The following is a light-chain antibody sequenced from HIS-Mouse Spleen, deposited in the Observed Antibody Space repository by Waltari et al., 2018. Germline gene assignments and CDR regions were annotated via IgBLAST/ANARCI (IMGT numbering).Light chain of an antibody. J-gene: IGLJ3*02. CDR2: LNSDGSH. CDR1: SGHSRYA. CDR3: QTWGTGIHV. V-gene: IGLV4-69*01. Sequence: QLVLTQSPSASASLGASVKLTCTLSSGHSRYAIAWHQQQPEKGPRYLMKLNSDGSHRKGDGIPDRFSGSSSGAERYLTISSLQSEDEADYYCQTWGTGIHVFGGGTKLTVL.